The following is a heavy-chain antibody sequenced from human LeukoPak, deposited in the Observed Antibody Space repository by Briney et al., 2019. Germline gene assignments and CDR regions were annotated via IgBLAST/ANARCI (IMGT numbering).Heavy chain of an antibody. CDR2: INHSGST. D-gene: IGHD3-10*01. J-gene: IGHJ5*02. CDR3: ARKSNYYYGSGSYRNWFDP. Sequence: SETLSLTCAVYGGSFSGYYWSWIRQPPGKGLGWIGEINHSGSTNYNPSLKSRVTISVDTSKNQFSLKLSSVTAADTAVYYCARKSNYYYGSGSYRNWFDPWGQGTLVTVSS. V-gene: IGHV4-34*01. CDR1: GGSFSGYY.